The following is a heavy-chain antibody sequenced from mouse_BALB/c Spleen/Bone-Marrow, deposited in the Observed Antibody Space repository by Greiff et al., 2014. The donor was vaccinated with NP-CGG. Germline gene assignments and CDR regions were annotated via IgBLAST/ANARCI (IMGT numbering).Heavy chain of an antibody. V-gene: IGHV1-9*01. CDR1: GYTFSSYW. CDR2: ILPGSVTT. CDR3: ARDHFDY. J-gene: IGHJ2*01. Sequence: QVHVKQSGAELTKPGASVKISCKATGYTFSSYWIEWIKQRPGHGLEWIGEILPGSVTTNYNGRFKGKATFTADTSSNTAYMQLSSLTSEDSAVYYCARDHFDYWGPGTTLTVSS.